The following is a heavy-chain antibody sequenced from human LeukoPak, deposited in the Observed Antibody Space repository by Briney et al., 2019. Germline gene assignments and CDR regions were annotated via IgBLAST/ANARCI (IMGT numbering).Heavy chain of an antibody. CDR1: GFTFSSYA. Sequence: GGSLRLSCAASGFTFSSYAMHWVRQAPGKGLEWVAVISYDGSNKYYADSVKGRFTISRDNSKNTLYLQMNSLRAEDTAVYYCARGTHKNPRPGGYSSSWYIDYWGQGTLVTVSS. J-gene: IGHJ4*02. CDR3: ARGTHKNPRPGGYSSSWYIDY. CDR2: ISYDGSNK. D-gene: IGHD6-13*01. V-gene: IGHV3-30*04.